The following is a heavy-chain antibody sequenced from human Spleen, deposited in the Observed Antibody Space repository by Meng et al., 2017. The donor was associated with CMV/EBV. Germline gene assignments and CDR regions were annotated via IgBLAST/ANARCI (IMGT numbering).Heavy chain of an antibody. V-gene: IGHV4-61*08. CDR1: VASLKRDGYY. J-gene: IGHJ4*02. D-gene: IGHD7-27*01. CDR2: IYYSEST. CDR3: AVTNWEKVDY. Sequence: CTVPVASLKRDGYYWRWIRQPPGKGLEWIGYIYYSESTYYSPSLKSRVTMSVDTSKNQFSLKLSSVTAADTAIYYCAVTNWEKVDYWGQGTLVTVSS.